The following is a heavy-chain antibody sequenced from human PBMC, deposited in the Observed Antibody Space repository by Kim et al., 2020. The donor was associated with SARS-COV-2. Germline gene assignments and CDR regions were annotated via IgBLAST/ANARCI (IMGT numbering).Heavy chain of an antibody. J-gene: IGHJ2*01. Sequence: SLKMRVTISVDTSKNQFSLKLSSVTAADTAVYYCASPGVGSGSYSWYFDLWGRGTLVTVSS. V-gene: IGHV4-39*01. D-gene: IGHD3-10*01. CDR3: ASPGVGSGSYSWYFDL.